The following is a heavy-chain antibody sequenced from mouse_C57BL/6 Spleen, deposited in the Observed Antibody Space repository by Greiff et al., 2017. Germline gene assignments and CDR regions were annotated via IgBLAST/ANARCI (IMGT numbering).Heavy chain of an antibody. J-gene: IGHJ2*01. Sequence: QVQLQQPGAELVKPGASVKLSCKASGYTFTSYWMHWVKQRPGQGLEWIGMIHPNSGSTNYNEKFKSKATLTVDKSSSTAYMQLSSLTSEDSAVYFCARGELGRGEVCFDYWGQGTTLTVSS. D-gene: IGHD4-1*01. CDR3: ARGELGRGEVCFDY. CDR2: IHPNSGST. V-gene: IGHV1-64*01. CDR1: GYTFTSYW.